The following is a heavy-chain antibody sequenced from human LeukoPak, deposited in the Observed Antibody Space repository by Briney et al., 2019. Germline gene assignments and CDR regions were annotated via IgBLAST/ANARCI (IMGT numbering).Heavy chain of an antibody. CDR1: GFTFSTYT. CDR3: ARVRGTIGGYFDN. V-gene: IGHV3-23*01. CDR2: NNTGGGT. D-gene: IGHD3-10*01. J-gene: IGHJ4*02. Sequence: GGSLRLSCAASGFTFSTYTLTWVRQAPGKGPEWVSANNTGGGTNYPDSVKGRFTVSRDNSKHALCLQMNSLRAEDTAVYYCARVRGTIGGYFDNWGQGTLVTVSS.